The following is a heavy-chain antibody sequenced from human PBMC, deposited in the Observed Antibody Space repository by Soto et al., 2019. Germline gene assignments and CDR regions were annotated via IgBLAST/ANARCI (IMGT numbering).Heavy chain of an antibody. J-gene: IGHJ6*03. CDR2: ISAYNGNT. V-gene: IGHV1-18*01. Sequence: ASVKVSCKASGYTFTSYGISWVRQAPGQALEWMGWISAYNGNTNYAQKLQGRVTMTTDTSTSTAYMELRSLRSDDTAVYYCARDRVVGVVNYYYYYMDVWDKGTTVTVSS. CDR1: GYTFTSYG. CDR3: ARDRVVGVVNYYYYYMDV. D-gene: IGHD3-3*01.